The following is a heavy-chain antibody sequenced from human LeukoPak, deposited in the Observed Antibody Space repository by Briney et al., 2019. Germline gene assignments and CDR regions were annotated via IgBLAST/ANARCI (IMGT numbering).Heavy chain of an antibody. CDR1: GGSISRTNW. V-gene: IGHV4-4*02. CDR3: ARIQVGSTSFDI. CDR2: IYHSGST. J-gene: IGHJ3*02. Sequence: SETLSLTCAVSGGSISRTNWWSWVRQPPGKGLEWIGEIYHSGSTNYNPSLKNRVTISVDKSENQFSLKLSSVTAADTAVYYCARIQVGSTSFDIWGQGTMVTVSS. D-gene: IGHD1-26*01.